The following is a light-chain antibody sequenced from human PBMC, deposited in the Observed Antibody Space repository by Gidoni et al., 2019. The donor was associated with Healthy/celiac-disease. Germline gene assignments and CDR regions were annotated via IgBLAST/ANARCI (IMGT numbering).Light chain of an antibody. CDR2: DAS. J-gene: IGKJ4*01. Sequence: DIVLTQSPATLSLSPGARATLSCRASQSVSNYLACYQQKPDQAPRLLIYDASNRATCIPARFSGRGSGTDFTLTISSLEPEDFAVYYCQQRSSWPALTFGGGTKVEIK. V-gene: IGKV3-11*01. CDR1: QSVSNY. CDR3: QQRSSWPALT.